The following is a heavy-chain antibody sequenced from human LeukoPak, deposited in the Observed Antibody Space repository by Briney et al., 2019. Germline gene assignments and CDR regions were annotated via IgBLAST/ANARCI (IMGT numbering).Heavy chain of an antibody. CDR1: GFTFSDYW. CDR3: ARGPNYGSRSDYFDY. CDR2: MKEDGSEK. J-gene: IGHJ4*02. D-gene: IGHD3-10*01. Sequence: GGSLRLSCAASGFTFSDYWMNCVRQAPGKGLEWVANMKEDGSEKYCVDCVKGRFTISRDNAKNSLYLQMNSPRVEDTAVYYCARGPNYGSRSDYFDYWGQGTLVTVSS. V-gene: IGHV3-7*03.